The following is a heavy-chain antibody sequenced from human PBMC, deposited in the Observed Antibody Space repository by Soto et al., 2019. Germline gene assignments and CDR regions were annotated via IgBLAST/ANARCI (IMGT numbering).Heavy chain of an antibody. J-gene: IGHJ3*01. D-gene: IGHD3-22*01. V-gene: IGHV1-46*03. CDR1: GYTFTSYY. Sequence: GASVKVSCKASGYTFTSYYMHWVRQAPGQGLEWMGIINPSGGSTSYAQKFQGRVTMTRDTSTSTVYMELSSLRSEDTAVYYCARNYDSSGYYYVSQNAFDLCGQGTMVTVS. CDR3: ARNYDSSGYYYVSQNAFDL. CDR2: INPSGGST.